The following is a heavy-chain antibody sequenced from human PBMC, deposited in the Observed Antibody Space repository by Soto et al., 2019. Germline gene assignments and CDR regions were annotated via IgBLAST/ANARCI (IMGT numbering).Heavy chain of an antibody. V-gene: IGHV1-69*06. CDR1: GGPFISYA. D-gene: IGHD3-3*01. CDR3: AEGYSDFWSGYYRNWFDT. CDR2: IIPIFGTA. Sequence: SVKVACKASGGPFISYAISWGRQAPGQGLEWIGGIIPIFGTANYAQKFQGRVTITADKSTSTAYMELSSLRSEDTAVYYCAEGYSDFWSGYYRNWFDTWGQGTLVTVS. J-gene: IGHJ5*02.